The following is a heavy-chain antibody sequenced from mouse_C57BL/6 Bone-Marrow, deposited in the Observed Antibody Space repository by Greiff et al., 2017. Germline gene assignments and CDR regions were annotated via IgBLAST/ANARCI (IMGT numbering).Heavy chain of an antibody. CDR1: GYTFTSYG. D-gene: IGHD2-4*01. CDR2: IYPRSGNT. Sequence: QVQLKESGAELARPGASVKLSCKASGYTFTSYGISWVKQRTGQGLEWIGEIYPRSGNTYYNEKFKGKATLTADKSSSTAYMELRSLTSEDSAVYFCARYGGYYNYGVGYFDVWGTGTTVTVSS. J-gene: IGHJ1*03. CDR3: ARYGGYYNYGVGYFDV. V-gene: IGHV1-81*01.